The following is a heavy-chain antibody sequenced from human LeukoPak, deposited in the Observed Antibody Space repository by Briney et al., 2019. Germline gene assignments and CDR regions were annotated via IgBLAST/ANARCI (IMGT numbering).Heavy chain of an antibody. CDR2: IYHSGST. D-gene: IGHD6-25*01. V-gene: IGHV4-38-2*02. J-gene: IGHJ5*02. CDR3: ARDRIAADQGFDP. CDR1: GYSISSGYY. Sequence: PSETLSLTCTVSGYSISSGYYWGWIRQPPGKGLEWIGSIYHSGSTYYNPSLKSRVTISVDTSKNQFSLKLSSVTAADTAVYYCARDRIAADQGFDPWGQGTLVTVSS.